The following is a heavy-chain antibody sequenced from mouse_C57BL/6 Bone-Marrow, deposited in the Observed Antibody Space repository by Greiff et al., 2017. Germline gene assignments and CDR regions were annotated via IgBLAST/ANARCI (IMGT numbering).Heavy chain of an antibody. J-gene: IGHJ1*03. CDR2: IYPGSGST. CDR1: GYTFTSYW. CDR3: DTTVVVPHWYFDV. V-gene: IGHV1-55*01. Sequence: VQLQQPGAELVKPGASVKMSCKASGYTFTSYWITWVKQRPGQGLEWIGDIYPGSGSTNYNEKFKSKATLTVDTSSSTAYMQLSSLTSEDSAVYYCDTTVVVPHWYFDVWGTETTVTVSS. D-gene: IGHD1-1*01.